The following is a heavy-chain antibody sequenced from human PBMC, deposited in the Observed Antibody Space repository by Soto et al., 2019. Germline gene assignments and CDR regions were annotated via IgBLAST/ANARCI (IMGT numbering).Heavy chain of an antibody. Sequence: QVQLVQSGAEVKKPGASVKVSCKASGYTFTSYDINWVRRATGQGLEWMGWMNPNSGNTGYAQKFQGRVTMTRNTSISTAYMELSSLRSEDTAVYYCARGSHDYGDYGVDFQHWGQGTLVTVSS. V-gene: IGHV1-8*01. J-gene: IGHJ1*01. CDR2: MNPNSGNT. CDR1: GYTFTSYD. D-gene: IGHD4-17*01. CDR3: ARGSHDYGDYGVDFQH.